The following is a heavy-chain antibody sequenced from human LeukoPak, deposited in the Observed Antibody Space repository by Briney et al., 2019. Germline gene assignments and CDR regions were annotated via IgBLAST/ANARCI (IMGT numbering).Heavy chain of an antibody. CDR1: GGSISSGGYY. D-gene: IGHD3-10*01. V-gene: IGHV4-31*03. Sequence: PSETLSLTCTVSGGSISSGGYYWSWIRQHPGKGLEWIGYIYYSGSTYYNPSLKSRVTISVDTSKNQFSLKLSSVTAADTAVYYCAREWGSMVRGVILQRLFDPWGQGTLVTVSS. J-gene: IGHJ5*02. CDR2: IYYSGST. CDR3: AREWGSMVRGVILQRLFDP.